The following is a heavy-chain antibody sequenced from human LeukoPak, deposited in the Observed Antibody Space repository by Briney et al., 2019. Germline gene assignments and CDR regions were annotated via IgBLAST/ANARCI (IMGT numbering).Heavy chain of an antibody. J-gene: IGHJ6*03. D-gene: IGHD2-15*01. CDR2: ISSNGNT. V-gene: IGHV3-64*01. CDR1: GFTFSTYG. CDR3: ARARVAAKSGYMDV. Sequence: GGSLRLSCAASGFTFSTYGMYWVRQAPGKGLEYVSSISSNGNTYCANSVKGRFTISRDNPKNTLYLQMGSLRDEDLAVYYCARARVAAKSGYMDVWGTGTTVTISS.